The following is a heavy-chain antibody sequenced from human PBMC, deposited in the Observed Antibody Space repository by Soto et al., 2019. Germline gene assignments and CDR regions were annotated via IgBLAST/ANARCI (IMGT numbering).Heavy chain of an antibody. CDR3: ARHVGYSSGWYYFDY. CDR1: GGSISSYY. V-gene: IGHV4-59*08. D-gene: IGHD6-19*01. J-gene: IGHJ4*02. CDR2: IYYSGST. Sequence: QVQLQESGPGLVKPSETLSLTCTVSGGSISSYYWSWIRQPPGKGLEWIGYIYYSGSTNYNPSLKRLVTISVDTSKNPFSLKLSSVTAAATAVYYGARHVGYSSGWYYFDYWGQGTLVTVSS.